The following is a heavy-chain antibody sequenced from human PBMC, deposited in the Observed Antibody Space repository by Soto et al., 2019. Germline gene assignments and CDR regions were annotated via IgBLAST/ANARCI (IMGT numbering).Heavy chain of an antibody. Sequence: QVQLVESGGGVVQPGRSLRLSCAASGFTFSSYGMHWVRQAPGKGLEWVAVISYDGSNKYYADSVKGRFTNSRDNSHNALYLQMNSLRAEDTAVDYCATTPIAAAHNHDYWGQGTLVTVSS. V-gene: IGHV3-30*03. CDR2: ISYDGSNK. J-gene: IGHJ4*02. D-gene: IGHD6-13*01. CDR3: ATTPIAAAHNHDY. CDR1: GFTFSSYG.